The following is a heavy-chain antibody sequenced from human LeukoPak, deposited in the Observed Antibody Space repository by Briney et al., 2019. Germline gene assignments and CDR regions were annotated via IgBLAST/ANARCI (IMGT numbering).Heavy chain of an antibody. V-gene: IGHV4-59*01. D-gene: IGHD3-9*01. J-gene: IGHJ5*02. CDR3: ARGVDILTGNAWFDP. CDR2: IYYSGST. CDR1: GGSISSYY. Sequence: SETLSLTCTVSGGSISSYYWSWIRQPPGKGLEWIGYIYYSGSTNYNPSLKSRVTISVDTSKNQFSLKLSSVTAADTAVYYCARGVDILTGNAWFDPWGQGTLFTVSS.